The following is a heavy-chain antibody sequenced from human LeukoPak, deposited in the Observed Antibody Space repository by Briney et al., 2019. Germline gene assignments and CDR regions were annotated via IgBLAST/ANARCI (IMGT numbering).Heavy chain of an antibody. Sequence: GSLRLSCARSGFTFSFYAMHWVRQASGKGLEWVAVMSFDGTHIYYADSVKGRFTISRDNSKNTLYLQMNSLRAEDTAVYYCARCSGYGMDVWGQGTTVTVSS. J-gene: IGHJ6*02. V-gene: IGHV3-30-3*01. CDR3: ARCSGYGMDV. D-gene: IGHD3-10*02. CDR2: MSFDGTHI. CDR1: GFTFSFYA.